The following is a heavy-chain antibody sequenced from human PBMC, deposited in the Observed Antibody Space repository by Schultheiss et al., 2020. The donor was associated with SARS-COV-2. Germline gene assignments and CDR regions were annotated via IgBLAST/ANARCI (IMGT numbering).Heavy chain of an antibody. J-gene: IGHJ6*02. Sequence: GGSLRLSCAASGFTFSSYWMSWVRQAPGKGLEWVANIKQDGSEKYYVDSVKGRFTISRDNAKNSLYLQMNSLRAEDTAVYYCARDLRQWPLFRLPPGVDVWGQGTTVTVSS. D-gene: IGHD6-19*01. CDR3: ARDLRQWPLFRLPPGVDV. CDR2: IKQDGSEK. CDR1: GFTFSSYW. V-gene: IGHV3-7*01.